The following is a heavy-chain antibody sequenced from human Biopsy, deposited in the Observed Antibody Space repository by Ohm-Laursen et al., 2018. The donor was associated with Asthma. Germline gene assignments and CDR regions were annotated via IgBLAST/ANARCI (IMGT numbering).Heavy chain of an antibody. Sequence: TLSLTCIVSGDAMSTSGSYWGWIRQSPGKGLEWIGSIYYSGRTYYNPSLESQVTISEDTSNNHFSLKVTSVSAADTAVYYWARAVSSSSYWYFDLWGRGDLVTVSS. D-gene: IGHD6-6*01. CDR1: GDAMSTSGSY. CDR3: ARAVSSSSYWYFDL. V-gene: IGHV4-39*02. J-gene: IGHJ2*01. CDR2: IYYSGRT.